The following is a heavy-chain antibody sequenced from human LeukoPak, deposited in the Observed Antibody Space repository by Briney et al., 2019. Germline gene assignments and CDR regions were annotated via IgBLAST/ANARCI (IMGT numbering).Heavy chain of an antibody. CDR1: GYIFTSYS. CDR3: ARVVGLVATINI. CDR2: MSPNTGNT. V-gene: IGHV1-18*01. D-gene: IGHD5-12*01. Sequence: GASVKVSCKVSGYIFTSYSFSWVRQAPGQGLEWMGWMSPNTGNTIYAQKFQDRVNMTADTSTNTAYMELRSLRFDDTAIYYCARVVGLVATINIWGQGTLVIVSS. J-gene: IGHJ4*02.